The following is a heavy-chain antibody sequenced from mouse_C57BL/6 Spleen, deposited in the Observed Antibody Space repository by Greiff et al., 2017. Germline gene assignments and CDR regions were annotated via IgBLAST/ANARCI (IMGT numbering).Heavy chain of an antibody. CDR2: IDPETGGT. CDR3: TRSHSMDY. CDR1: GYTFTDYE. Sequence: QVQLRQSGAELVRPGASVTLSCKASGYTFTDYEMHWVQQTPVHGLEWIGAIDPETGGTAYNQKFKGKAILTADKSSSTAYMELRSLKSEDSAVYYCTRSHSMDYWGQGTSVTVSS. V-gene: IGHV1-15*01. J-gene: IGHJ4*01.